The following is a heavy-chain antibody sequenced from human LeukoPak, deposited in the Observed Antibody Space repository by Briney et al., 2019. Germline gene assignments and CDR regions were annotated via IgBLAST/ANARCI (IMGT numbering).Heavy chain of an antibody. CDR3: VLCTSCYMVYYYYMDV. CDR1: GDSISSGSHY. D-gene: IGHD2-2*02. Sequence: SETLSLTCTVSGDSISSGSHYWGWIRQPPGKGLEWIGSIYYSGSTYHNPSLKSRLTISVDTSENQFSLKLSSVTAADTAVYYCVLCTSCYMVYYYYMDVWGKGTTVTVSS. V-gene: IGHV4-39*01. CDR2: IYYSGST. J-gene: IGHJ6*03.